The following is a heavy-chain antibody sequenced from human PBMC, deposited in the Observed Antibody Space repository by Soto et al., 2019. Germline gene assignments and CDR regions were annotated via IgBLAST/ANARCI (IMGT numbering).Heavy chain of an antibody. V-gene: IGHV3-21*01. CDR2: ISSSSSNI. CDR3: ARDLGRVRGVAEFDY. Sequence: EVQLVESGGGLVKPGGSLRLSCAASGFTFSTYSMNWVRQAPGKGLEWVSSISSSSSNIYYADSVKGRFIISRDNAKNSLFLQMNSLRAEDTAVYYCARDLGRVRGVAEFDYWGQGTLVTVSS. D-gene: IGHD3-10*01. CDR1: GFTFSTYS. J-gene: IGHJ4*02.